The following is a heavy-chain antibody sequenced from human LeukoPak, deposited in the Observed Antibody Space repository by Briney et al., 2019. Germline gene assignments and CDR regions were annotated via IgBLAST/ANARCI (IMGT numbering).Heavy chain of an antibody. D-gene: IGHD4-17*01. CDR2: ISSSSSYI. Sequence: GGSLRLSCAASGFTVSSSYMSWVRQAPGKGLEWVSSISSSSSYIYYADSVKGRFTISRDNAKNSLYLQMNSLRAEDTAVYYCARGWTTVTTPVDYWGQGTLVTVSS. CDR3: ARGWTTVTTPVDY. CDR1: GFTVSSSY. V-gene: IGHV3-21*01. J-gene: IGHJ4*02.